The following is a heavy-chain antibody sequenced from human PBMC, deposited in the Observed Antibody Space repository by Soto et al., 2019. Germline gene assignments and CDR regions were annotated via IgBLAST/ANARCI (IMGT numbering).Heavy chain of an antibody. CDR3: ARATRYSGNYYDDY. J-gene: IGHJ4*02. D-gene: IGHD1-26*01. V-gene: IGHV3-48*02. Sequence: EVQLVESGGGLVQPGGSLRLSCAASGFTFSTYSMNWVRQAPGKGLEWVSYISASSGSIYYADSVKGRFTISRDNAKNSLYLQMNSLRDEDTAVYYCARATRYSGNYYDDYWGQGSLVTVSS. CDR1: GFTFSTYS. CDR2: ISASSGSI.